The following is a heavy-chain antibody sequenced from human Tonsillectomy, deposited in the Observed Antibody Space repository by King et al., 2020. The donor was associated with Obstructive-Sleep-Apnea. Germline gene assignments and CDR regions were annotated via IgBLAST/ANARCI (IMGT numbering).Heavy chain of an antibody. Sequence: VQLQESGPGLVKPSGTLSLTCVVSGGSISDTKWWGWVRQSPGKGLEWIGEISHSGNTNYNPSRKSRVTISVDKSNNRFSLDLAFVNAADTAVYYCARGLGGGGSSDWFDPWGQGTLVTVSS. CDR1: GGSISDTKW. D-gene: IGHD3-16*01. J-gene: IGHJ5*02. V-gene: IGHV4-4*02. CDR2: ISHSGNT. CDR3: ARGLGGGGSSDWFDP.